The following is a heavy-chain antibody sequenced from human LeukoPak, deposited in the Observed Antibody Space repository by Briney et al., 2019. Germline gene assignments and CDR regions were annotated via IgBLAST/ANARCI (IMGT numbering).Heavy chain of an antibody. J-gene: IGHJ4*02. V-gene: IGHV3-23*01. CDR1: GFTFSSYA. D-gene: IGHD5-12*01. Sequence: GGSLRLSCAASGFTFSSYAMSWIRQAPGKGLEWVSAISGSGGSTYYADSVKGRFTISRDNSKNTLYLQMNSLRAEGTAVYDCAKWATSGNDYWGQGTLVTVSS. CDR2: ISGSGGST. CDR3: AKWATSGNDY.